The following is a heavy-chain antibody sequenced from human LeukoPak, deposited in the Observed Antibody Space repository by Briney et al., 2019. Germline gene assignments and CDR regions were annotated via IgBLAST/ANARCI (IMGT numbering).Heavy chain of an antibody. J-gene: IGHJ4*02. CDR1: GFTFSNYV. CDR3: AKHGDTAMWLDY. CDR2: ISGSGGSI. V-gene: IGHV3-23*01. Sequence: GGSLRLSCAASGFTFSNYVVSWVRQAPGKGLEWVSGISGSGGSIYYADSVKGRFTISRDSSKNTLNLQMNSLRAEDTAVYYCAKHGDTAMWLDYWGQGTLVTVSS. D-gene: IGHD5-18*01.